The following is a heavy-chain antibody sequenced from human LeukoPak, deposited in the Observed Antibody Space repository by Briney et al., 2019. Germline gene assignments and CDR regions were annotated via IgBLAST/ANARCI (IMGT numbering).Heavy chain of an antibody. CDR1: GFTFSSYG. V-gene: IGHV3-30*03. D-gene: IGHD5-12*01. CDR2: ISYDGSNK. J-gene: IGHJ6*02. Sequence: GGSLRLSCAASGFTFSSYGMHWVRQAPGKGLEWVAVISYDGSNKYYADSVKGRFTISRDNSKNTLYLQMNSLRAEDTAVYYCARANTYDSNYYYGMDVWGQGTTVTVSS. CDR3: ARANTYDSNYYYGMDV.